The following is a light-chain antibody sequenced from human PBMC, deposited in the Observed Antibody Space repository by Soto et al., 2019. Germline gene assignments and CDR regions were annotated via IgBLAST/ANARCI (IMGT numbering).Light chain of an antibody. J-gene: IGLJ1*01. CDR2: YDS. CDR3: QVWDIMTDNYV. Sequence: SYELTQPPSVSVAPEKTATITCGGDNIGNKRVHWYRQKPGQAPVLVISYDSDRPSGIPERFSGSNSGNTATLTISRVEAGDEADYYCQVWDIMTDNYVFGTGTKLTFL. CDR1: NIGNKR. V-gene: IGLV3-21*04.